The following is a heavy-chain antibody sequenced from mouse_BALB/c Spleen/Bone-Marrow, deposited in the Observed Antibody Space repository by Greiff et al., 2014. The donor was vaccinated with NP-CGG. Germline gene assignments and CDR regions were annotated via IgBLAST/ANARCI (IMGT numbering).Heavy chain of an antibody. Sequence: EVKLVESGGGLVQPGGSLRPSYATSGFTFIDYYMSWVRQPPGKALEWLGFIRNKANGYTTEYSASVKGRFTISRDNSQSILYLQMNTLRAEDSATYYCARDRTTATLYWYFDVWGAGTTVTVSS. D-gene: IGHD1-2*01. CDR1: GFTFIDYY. V-gene: IGHV7-3*02. CDR3: ARDRTTATLYWYFDV. CDR2: IRNKANGYTT. J-gene: IGHJ1*01.